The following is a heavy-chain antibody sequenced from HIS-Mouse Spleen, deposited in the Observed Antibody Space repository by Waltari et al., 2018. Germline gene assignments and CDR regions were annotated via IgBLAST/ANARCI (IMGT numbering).Heavy chain of an antibody. Sequence: QLQLQESGPGLVKPSETLSLTCPVSGGPISSRRYYWGWLRQPPGTGLEWIGSIYYSGSTYYNPSLKSRVTISVDTSKNQFSLKLSSVTAADTAVYYCAREIPYSSSWYDWYFDLWGRGTLVTVSS. CDR3: AREIPYSSSWYDWYFDL. CDR1: GGPISSRRYY. CDR2: IYYSGST. J-gene: IGHJ2*01. D-gene: IGHD6-13*01. V-gene: IGHV4-39*07.